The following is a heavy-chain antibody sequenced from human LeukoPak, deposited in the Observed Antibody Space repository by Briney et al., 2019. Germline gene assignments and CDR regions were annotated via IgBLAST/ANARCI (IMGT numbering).Heavy chain of an antibody. J-gene: IGHJ4*02. CDR3: AKDMGYDSSGYYYENAFDY. CDR1: GFTVSSNY. D-gene: IGHD3-22*01. V-gene: IGHV3-53*01. CDR2: IYSGGST. Sequence: GGSLRLSCAASGFTVSSNYMSWVRQAPGKGLEWVSVIYSGGSTYYADSVKGRFTISRHNSKNTLYLQMNSLRAEDTAVYYCAKDMGYDSSGYYYENAFDYWGQGTLVTVSS.